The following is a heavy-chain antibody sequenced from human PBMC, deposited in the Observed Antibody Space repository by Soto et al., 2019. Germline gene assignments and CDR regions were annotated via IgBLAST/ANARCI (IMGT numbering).Heavy chain of an antibody. CDR1: GSTFSSYA. CDR2: ISGSGDST. J-gene: IGHJ3*02. Sequence: EVQLWESGGGLVQPGGSLRLSCAASGSTFSSYAMSWVRQAPGKGLEWVSVISGSGDSTYYADSVKGRFTISRDNSKNTLYLQMNSLRAEDTAVYDCARELGYCSGGNCYMEGAFDIWGQGTMVTVSS. D-gene: IGHD2-15*01. V-gene: IGHV3-23*01. CDR3: ARELGYCSGGNCYMEGAFDI.